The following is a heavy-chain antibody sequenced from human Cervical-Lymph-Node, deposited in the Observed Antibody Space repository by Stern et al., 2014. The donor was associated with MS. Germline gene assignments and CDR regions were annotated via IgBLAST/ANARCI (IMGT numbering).Heavy chain of an antibody. CDR2: VLYTGTT. J-gene: IGHJ5*02. D-gene: IGHD1-14*01. V-gene: IGHV4-59*01. CDR3: ATYNRGGGGTGS. Sequence: QLQLQESGPGLVKPSETLSLTCSVSGGSINDNHWSWVRQPPGKGLEWIGYVLYTGTTNYNPSLKSRVTISVDTSKNQFSLRLSSVTAADTAMYYCATYNRGGGGTGSWGQGTLVTVSS. CDR1: GGSINDNH.